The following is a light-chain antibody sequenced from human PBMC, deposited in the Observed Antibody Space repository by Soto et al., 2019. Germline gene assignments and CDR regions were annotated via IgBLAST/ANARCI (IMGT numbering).Light chain of an antibody. V-gene: IGLV1-44*01. J-gene: IGLJ1*01. CDR1: SSNIGSNT. CDR3: AAWDDSLNGYV. CDR2: FNI. Sequence: QSVLSQPPSASGTPGQRDTISCSGSSSNIGSNTVSWYQQFPGTAPKLLIYFNIQRPSGVPDRFSGSKSGTSASLAISGLQSEDEADYYCAAWDDSLNGYVFGTGTKVTVL.